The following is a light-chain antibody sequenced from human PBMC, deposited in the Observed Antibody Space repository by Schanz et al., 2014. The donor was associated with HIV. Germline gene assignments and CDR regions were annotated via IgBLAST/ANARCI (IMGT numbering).Light chain of an antibody. CDR1: QSVSSY. J-gene: IGKJ3*01. Sequence: EIVLTQSPATLSLSPGERATLSCRASQSVSSYLAWYQQKPGQAPRLLIYGASSRATGIPDRFSGSGSGTDFTLTISRLEPEDFAVYYCQQYGSSPPTFGPGTKVEIK. V-gene: IGKV3-20*01. CDR2: GAS. CDR3: QQYGSSPPT.